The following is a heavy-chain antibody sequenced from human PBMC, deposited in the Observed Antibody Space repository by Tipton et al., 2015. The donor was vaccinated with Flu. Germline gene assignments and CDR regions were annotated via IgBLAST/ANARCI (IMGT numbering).Heavy chain of an antibody. CDR1: GGSISSSSYH. J-gene: IGHJ4*02. Sequence: LRLSCTVSGGSISSSSYHWGWIRQPPGMGLEWIGSVHYSGSTYQNPSLGSRVTISVDTSKNQFFLKLSSVTAADTAVYFCAREGRNSGGLDYWGQGTLVTVSS. V-gene: IGHV4-39*07. CDR2: VHYSGST. D-gene: IGHD1-26*01. CDR3: AREGRNSGGLDY.